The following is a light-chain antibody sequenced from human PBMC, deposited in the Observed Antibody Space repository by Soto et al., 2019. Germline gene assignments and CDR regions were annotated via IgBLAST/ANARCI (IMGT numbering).Light chain of an antibody. V-gene: IGKV3-15*01. CDR3: QQYNNWPFC. CDR1: QGVTTN. CDR2: DVS. Sequence: LVTRQCPDTMSVSPGGMPTPSCRAGQGVTTNFPVYQQKSGQSPRLLIYDVSTRATGVPARFSGTGSETDFTLTISGLQSEDSAVYFCQQYNNWPFCFAPGTPLEIK. J-gene: IGKJ5*01.